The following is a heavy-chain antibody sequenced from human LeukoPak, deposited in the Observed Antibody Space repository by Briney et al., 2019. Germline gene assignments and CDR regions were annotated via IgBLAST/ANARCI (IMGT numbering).Heavy chain of an antibody. D-gene: IGHD5-12*01. CDR3: TRVGYDAWGDY. CDR2: IRSKAYGGTT. J-gene: IGHJ4*02. V-gene: IGHV3-49*04. CDR1: GYTGGDYA. Sequence: PGGCLRVSRTESGYTGGDYARSWVCKALGAGLEWVGFIRSKAYGGTTEYAASVKGRFTISRDDSKSIAYLQMNSLKTEDTAVYYCTRVGYDAWGDYWGQGTLVTVSS.